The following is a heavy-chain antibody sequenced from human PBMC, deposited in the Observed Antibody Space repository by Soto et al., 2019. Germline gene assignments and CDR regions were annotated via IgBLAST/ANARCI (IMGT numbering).Heavy chain of an antibody. CDR2: ISAYNGNT. V-gene: IGHV1-18*04. CDR1: GYTFTSYG. J-gene: IGHJ3*02. Sequence: GASVKVSCKASGYTFTSYGISWVRQAPGQGLEWMGWISAYNGNTNYAQKLQGRVTMTTDTSTSTAYMELRSLRSDDTAVYYCARDDRVRSGSHQCAFEIWGQGTMVTVSS. D-gene: IGHD3-10*01. CDR3: ARDDRVRSGSHQCAFEI.